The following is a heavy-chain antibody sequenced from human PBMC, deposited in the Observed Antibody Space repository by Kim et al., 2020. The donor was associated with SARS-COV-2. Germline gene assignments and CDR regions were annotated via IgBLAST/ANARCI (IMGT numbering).Heavy chain of an antibody. CDR2: ISSSGHT. CDR3: ARDRDGYNSFDF. D-gene: IGHD5-12*01. V-gene: IGHV3-11*06. Sequence: GGSLRLSCAASGFSFSDYYMTWIRQAPGQGLEWISDISSSGHTSYADSVKGRFTISRDSATKSLYLQMISLRAEDTAVYYCARDRDGYNSFDFWGQGTLDTVSS. J-gene: IGHJ4*02. CDR1: GFSFSDYY.